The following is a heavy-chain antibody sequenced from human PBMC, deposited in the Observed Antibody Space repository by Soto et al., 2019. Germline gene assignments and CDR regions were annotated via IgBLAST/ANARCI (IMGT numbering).Heavy chain of an antibody. J-gene: IGHJ4*02. CDR1: GFTFSSYA. CDR3: ASISTGGGAVWFGELLSDY. CDR2: ISYDGSNK. D-gene: IGHD3-10*01. V-gene: IGHV3-30-3*01. Sequence: QVQLVESGGGVVQPGRSLRLSCAASGFTFSSYAMHWVRQAPGKGLEWVAVISYDGSNKYYADSVKGRFTISRDNSKNTLYLQMNSLRAEDTAVYYCASISTGGGAVWFGELLSDYWGQGTLVTVSS.